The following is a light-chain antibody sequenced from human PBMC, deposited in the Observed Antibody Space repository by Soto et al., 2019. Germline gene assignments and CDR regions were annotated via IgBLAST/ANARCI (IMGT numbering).Light chain of an antibody. CDR1: SSDVGGYNY. CDR3: SSYTSSSTLYV. CDR2: EVT. J-gene: IGLJ1*01. V-gene: IGLV2-14*01. Sequence: LAQPASVSGSPGQSITISCTGTSSDVGGYNYVCWYKQHPGKAPQLMIYEVTSRPSGVSDRFSGSKSGNTASLTISGLQAEDEADYYCSSYTSSSTLYVFGTGTKVTVL.